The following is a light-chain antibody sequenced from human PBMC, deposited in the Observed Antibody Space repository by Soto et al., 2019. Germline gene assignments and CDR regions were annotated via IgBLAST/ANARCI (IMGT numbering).Light chain of an antibody. CDR1: QSVSSSY. CDR3: QQYGSSPPVT. CDR2: GAS. J-gene: IGKJ5*01. Sequence: EIVLMQSPGTLSLSPGERATLSCGASQSVSSSYLAWYQQKPGQTPRLLIYGASGRATGIPDRFSGSGSGTDFTLTISRLEPEDFAVYYCQQYGSSPPVTFGQGTRLEIK. V-gene: IGKV3-20*01.